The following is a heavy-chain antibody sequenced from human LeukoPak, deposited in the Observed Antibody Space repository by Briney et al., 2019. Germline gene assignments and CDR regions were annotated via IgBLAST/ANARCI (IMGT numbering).Heavy chain of an antibody. Sequence: SETLSLTCTVSGGSISSSSYYWGWIRQPPGKGLEWIGSIYYSGSTYYNPSLKSRVTISVDTSKNQFSLKLSSVTAADTAVYYCARNSGSYPDYWGQGTLVTVSS. CDR2: IYYSGST. CDR3: ARNSGSYPDY. CDR1: GGSISSSSYY. V-gene: IGHV4-39*01. J-gene: IGHJ4*02. D-gene: IGHD1-26*01.